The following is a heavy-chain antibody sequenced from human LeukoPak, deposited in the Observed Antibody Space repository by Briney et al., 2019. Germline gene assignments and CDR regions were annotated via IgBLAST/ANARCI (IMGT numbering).Heavy chain of an antibody. V-gene: IGHV3-74*03. CDR1: GFTFSSYW. CDR3: ARDKKSGESSEIDY. Sequence: GGSLRLSCAASGFTFSSYWVHWVRQAPGKGLVWVSRINRDGSTTKYADSVKGRFTVSRDNAKNTLNLQMNSLRAEDTAVYSCARDKKSGESSEIDYWGQGTLVTVSS. J-gene: IGHJ4*02. CDR2: INRDGSTT. D-gene: IGHD3-10*01.